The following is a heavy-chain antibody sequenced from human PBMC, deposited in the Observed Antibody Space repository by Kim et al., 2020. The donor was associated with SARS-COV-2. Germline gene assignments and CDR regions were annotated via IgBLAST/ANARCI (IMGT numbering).Heavy chain of an antibody. CDR3: AKDTAPLITGYYYGMDV. CDR1: GFTFDDYA. D-gene: IGHD3-10*01. Sequence: GGSLRLSCAASGFTFDDYAMHWVRQAPGKGLEWVSGISWNSGSIGYADSVKGRFTISRDNAKNSLYLQMNSLRAEDTALYYCAKDTAPLITGYYYGMDVWGQGTTVTVSS. CDR2: ISWNSGSI. J-gene: IGHJ6*02. V-gene: IGHV3-9*01.